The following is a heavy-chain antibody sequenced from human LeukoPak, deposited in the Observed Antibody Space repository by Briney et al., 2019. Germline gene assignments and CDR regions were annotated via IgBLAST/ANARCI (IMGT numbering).Heavy chain of an antibody. D-gene: IGHD3-10*01. Sequence: SETLSLTCTVSGGSISSHYWNWIRQSPGKGLEWIGYIYHSGTTNYNPSLKSRVTMSVDTSKNQFSLKLRSVTAADTAVYYCARGGSGISNAFDIWGQGTMVTVSS. CDR3: ARGGSGISNAFDI. V-gene: IGHV4-59*11. J-gene: IGHJ3*02. CDR2: IYHSGTT. CDR1: GGSISSHY.